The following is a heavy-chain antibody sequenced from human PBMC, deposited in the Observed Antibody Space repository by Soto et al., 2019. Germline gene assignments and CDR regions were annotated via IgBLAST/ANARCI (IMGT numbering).Heavy chain of an antibody. CDR2: IYSGGYT. V-gene: IGHV3-66*01. CDR3: ARGAIVATIFDY. CDR1: GFNVSSNF. J-gene: IGHJ4*02. Sequence: GGSLRLSCAASGFNVSSNFMNWFRRAPGKGLEWVSVIYSGGYTYYADSVKGRFTISRDNSKNTLYLQMKSLRAEDTAVYYCARGAIVATIFDYWGQRTLVTVSS. D-gene: IGHD5-12*01.